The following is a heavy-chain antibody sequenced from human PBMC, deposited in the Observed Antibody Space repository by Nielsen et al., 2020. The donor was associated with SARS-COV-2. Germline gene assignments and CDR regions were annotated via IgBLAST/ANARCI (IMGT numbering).Heavy chain of an antibody. V-gene: IGHV3-9*01. J-gene: IGHJ6*01. Sequence: SLKISCAASGFTFDDYAMHWVRQAPGKGLEWVSGISWNSGSTGYADSVKGRFTISRDNAKNSLYLQMNSLHQGPIGLPPGTLLQEHLWG. CDR2: ISWNSGST. CDR3: TLLQEHL. CDR1: GFTFDDYA.